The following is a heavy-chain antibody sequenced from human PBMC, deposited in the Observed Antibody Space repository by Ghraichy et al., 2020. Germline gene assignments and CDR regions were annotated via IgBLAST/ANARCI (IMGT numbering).Heavy chain of an antibody. CDR2: ISSNGGST. J-gene: IGHJ6*02. V-gene: IGHV3-64*02. CDR3: ARGAPQGTYYYYGMDV. CDR1: GFTFSYYA. Sequence: GGSLRLSCAASGFTFSYYAIHWVRQAPGMGLEFVSVISSNGGSTYYADSVKGRFTISRDNSKNTLYLQMGNLRPDDMGVYYCARGAPQGTYYYYGMDVWGQGTTVTVSS.